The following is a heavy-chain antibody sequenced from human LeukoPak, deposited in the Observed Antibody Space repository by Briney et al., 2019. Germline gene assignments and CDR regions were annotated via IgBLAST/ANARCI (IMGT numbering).Heavy chain of an antibody. CDR2: IKSKTDGGTT. D-gene: IGHD3-9*01. J-gene: IGHJ4*02. V-gene: IGHV3-15*01. CDR3: TTEKGEYYDILTGYYRRMYYFDY. Sequence: PGGSLRLSCAASGFTFSNAWMSWVRQAPGKGLEWVGRIKSKTDGGTTDCAAPVKGRFTISRDDSKKTLYLQMNSLKTEDTAVYYCTTEKGEYYDILTGYYRRMYYFDYWGQGTLVTVSS. CDR1: GFTFSNAW.